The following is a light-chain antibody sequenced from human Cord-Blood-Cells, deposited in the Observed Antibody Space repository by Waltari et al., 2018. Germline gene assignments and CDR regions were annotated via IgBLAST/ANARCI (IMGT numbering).Light chain of an antibody. CDR3: SSYAGSNNYV. V-gene: IGLV2-8*01. CDR2: EVS. CDR1: SSDVGGYTY. Sequence: QSALTQPPSASGSPGQSVTISCTGTSSDVGGYTYVSWYQQHPGKAPKLMIYEVSKRPSGVPDRFSGSKSGNTASLTVSWLQAEDKADYYCSSYAGSNNYVFGTGTKVTVL. J-gene: IGLJ1*01.